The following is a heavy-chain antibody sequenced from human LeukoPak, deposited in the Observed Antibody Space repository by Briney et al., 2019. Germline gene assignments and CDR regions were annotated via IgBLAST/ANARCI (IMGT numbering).Heavy chain of an antibody. V-gene: IGHV3-21*01. CDR2: MSSGGTYI. Sequence: GGSLRLSCTASGFTFSNHAMTWVRQAPGKGLEWVSSMSSGGTYIYYADSVRGRFTISRDNAKNSLYLVMNSLRAEDTDTYYCARDRPTGASRVFVVQWGQGTLVTVSS. J-gene: IGHJ4*02. CDR3: ARDRPTGASRVFVVQ. D-gene: IGHD2-15*01. CDR1: GFTFSNHA.